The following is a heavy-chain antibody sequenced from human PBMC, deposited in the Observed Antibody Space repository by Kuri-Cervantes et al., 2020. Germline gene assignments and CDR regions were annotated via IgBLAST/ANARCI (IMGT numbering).Heavy chain of an antibody. CDR1: GGSISSGSYY. J-gene: IGHJ5*02. V-gene: IGHV4-61*02. D-gene: IGHD2-21*02. CDR3: ARHDCGGDCYGNWFDP. Sequence: LRLSCTVSGGSISSGSYYWSWIRQPAGKGLEWIGRIYTSGSTNYNPSLKSRVTMSVDTSKNQFSLKLSSVTAADTAVYYCARHDCGGDCYGNWFDPWGQGTLVTVSS. CDR2: IYTSGST.